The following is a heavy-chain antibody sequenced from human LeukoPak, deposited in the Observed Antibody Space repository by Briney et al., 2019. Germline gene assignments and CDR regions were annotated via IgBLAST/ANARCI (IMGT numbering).Heavy chain of an antibody. D-gene: IGHD6-6*01. CDR1: GFTVSSNY. CDR2: IYSGGST. CDR3: ARDPVYSSSSDY. J-gene: IGHJ4*02. Sequence: GGSLRLSCAASGFTVSSNYMSWVRQAPGKGLEWVSVIYSGGSTYYADSVKGRFTISRDNSKNTLYLQMNSLRAEDTAVYYCARDPVYSSSSDYWGQGTLVTVSS. V-gene: IGHV3-53*01.